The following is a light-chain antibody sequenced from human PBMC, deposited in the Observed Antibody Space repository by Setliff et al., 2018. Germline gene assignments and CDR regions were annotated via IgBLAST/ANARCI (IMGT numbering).Light chain of an antibody. CDR1: SSDFGAYNY. CDR2: DVT. J-gene: IGLJ3*02. CDR3: CSYAGSYTLM. V-gene: IGLV2-11*01. Sequence: QSVLAQPRSVSGSPGQSVTISCTGTSSDFGAYNYVSWYQQHPGKAPKLMIYDVTKRPSGVPDRFSGSKSGNTASLAISGLQAEDEADYHCCSYAGSYTLMFGGGTK.